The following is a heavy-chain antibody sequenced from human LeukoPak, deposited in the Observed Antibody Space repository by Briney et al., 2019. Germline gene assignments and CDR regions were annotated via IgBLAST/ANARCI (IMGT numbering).Heavy chain of an antibody. Sequence: PGGSLRLPCAASGFTFSSYAMSWVRQTPGKGLEWVSAISGSGGSTYYADSVKGRFTISRDNSKNTLYLQMNSLRAEDTAVYYCAKELEDYYGPPDYWGQGTLVTVSS. CDR2: ISGSGGST. V-gene: IGHV3-23*01. D-gene: IGHD3-10*01. J-gene: IGHJ4*02. CDR1: GFTFSSYA. CDR3: AKELEDYYGPPDY.